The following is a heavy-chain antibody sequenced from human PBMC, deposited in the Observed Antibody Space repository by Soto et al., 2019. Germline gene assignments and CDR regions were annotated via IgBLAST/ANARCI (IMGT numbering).Heavy chain of an antibody. CDR1: GFTFNNYA. Sequence: QVQLVESGGGVVQPGRSLRLPCAASGFTFNNYAMHWVRQSPGKGLEWVAVISYDGSNKYYADSVKGRFTISRDNSKNTLQLQMNSLRAEDTAVYYCARDGVDIVATIQLDYWGQGTLVTVSS. D-gene: IGHD5-12*01. J-gene: IGHJ4*02. CDR2: ISYDGSNK. V-gene: IGHV3-30-3*01. CDR3: ARDGVDIVATIQLDY.